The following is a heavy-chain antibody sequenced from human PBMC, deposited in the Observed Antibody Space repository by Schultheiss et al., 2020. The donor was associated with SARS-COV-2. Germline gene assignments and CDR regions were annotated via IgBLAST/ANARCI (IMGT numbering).Heavy chain of an antibody. CDR3: ARGTPRTTTDSSGWYWDFDAFDI. CDR1: GGSISSSSYY. Sequence: SETLSLTCTVSGGSISSSSYYWGWIRQPPGKGLEWIGYIYYSGSTNYNPSLKSRVTISVDTSKNQFSLKLSSVTAADTAVYYCARGTPRTTTDSSGWYWDFDAFDIWGQGTMVTVSS. V-gene: IGHV4-61*05. J-gene: IGHJ3*02. D-gene: IGHD6-19*01. CDR2: IYYSGST.